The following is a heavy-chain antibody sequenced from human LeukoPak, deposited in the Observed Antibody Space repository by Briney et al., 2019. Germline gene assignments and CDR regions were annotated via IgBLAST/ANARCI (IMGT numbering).Heavy chain of an antibody. CDR3: AKVDGEGTHWRPFDY. Sequence: PGGSLRLSCAASGFSFSSYAMHWVRQAPGKGLEWVAVISYDGSNKYYADSVKGRFTISRDNSKNTLYLQMNSLRAEDTAVYYCAKVDGEGTHWRPFDYWGQGTLVTVSS. J-gene: IGHJ4*02. D-gene: IGHD1-1*01. V-gene: IGHV3-30-3*01. CDR2: ISYDGSNK. CDR1: GFSFSSYA.